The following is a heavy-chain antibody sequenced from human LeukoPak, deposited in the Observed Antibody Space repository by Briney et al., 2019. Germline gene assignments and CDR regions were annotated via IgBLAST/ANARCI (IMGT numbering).Heavy chain of an antibody. CDR3: ARDFGHWRTDY. V-gene: IGHV4-39*07. Sequence: SETLSLTCTVAGGSISSRTYYWAWIRQPPGKGLEWIGSINYSGKLTYNPSLKSRVTVSLDTSRNQFSLTLGSVTAADTAVYSCARDFGHWRTDYWGQGTLVTVSS. D-gene: IGHD1-1*01. CDR1: GGSISSRTYY. J-gene: IGHJ4*02. CDR2: INYSGKL.